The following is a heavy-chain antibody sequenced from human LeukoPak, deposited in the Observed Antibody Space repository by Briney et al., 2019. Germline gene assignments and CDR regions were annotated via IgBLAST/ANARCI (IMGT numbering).Heavy chain of an antibody. CDR1: GGTFSSYT. J-gene: IGHJ5*02. Sequence: ASVKVSCKASGGTFSSYTITWVRQAPGQGLEWMGGIIPIFGTANYAQKFQGRVTITADESTSTAYMELSSVRSKDTAVYYCARVDDYYDHDSSDSSGFRGLDTWGQGTLVTISS. D-gene: IGHD3-22*01. CDR2: IIPIFGTA. V-gene: IGHV1-69*01. CDR3: ARVDDYYDHDSSDSSGFRGLDT.